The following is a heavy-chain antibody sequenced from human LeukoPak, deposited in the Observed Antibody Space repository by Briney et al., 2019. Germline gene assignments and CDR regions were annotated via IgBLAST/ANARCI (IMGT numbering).Heavy chain of an antibody. D-gene: IGHD3-10*01. CDR2: IYSGGST. Sequence: GVSLRFSCAASGFTGSSIYLSWVRKAPGKGWKGVSVIYSGGSTYDADSVKGRFTITRNNSMNTPYLQMNSRIAEDTAVYYCASSVGRIFDDWGQGTLVTVSS. CDR1: GFTGSSIY. V-gene: IGHV3-66*02. J-gene: IGHJ4*02. CDR3: ASSVGRIFDD.